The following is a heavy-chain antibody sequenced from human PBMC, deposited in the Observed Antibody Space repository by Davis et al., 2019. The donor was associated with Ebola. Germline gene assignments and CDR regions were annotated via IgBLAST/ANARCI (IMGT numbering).Heavy chain of an antibody. Sequence: ASVKVSCKVSGYTLTELSMHWVRQAPGKGLEWMGGFDPEDGETIYAHKFQGRVTMTEDTSTDTAYMELSSLRSEDTAVYYCARRFRGDNWFDPWGQGTLVTVSS. CDR1: GYTLTELS. CDR2: FDPEDGET. D-gene: IGHD3-3*01. J-gene: IGHJ5*02. V-gene: IGHV1-24*01. CDR3: ARRFRGDNWFDP.